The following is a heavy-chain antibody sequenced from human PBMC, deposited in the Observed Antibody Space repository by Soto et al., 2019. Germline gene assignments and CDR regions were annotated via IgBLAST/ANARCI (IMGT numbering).Heavy chain of an antibody. V-gene: IGHV1-24*01. J-gene: IGHJ3*02. Sequence: QVQLVQSGAEVKKPGASVKVSCKVSGYTLTELSMHWVRQAPGKGLEWMGGFDPEDGETIYAQKFQGRVTMTEDTSTDTAYMELSSLRSEDTAVYYCATGHYYDSSGYYSGAFDIWGQGTMVTVSS. CDR2: FDPEDGET. D-gene: IGHD3-22*01. CDR3: ATGHYYDSSGYYSGAFDI. CDR1: GYTLTELS.